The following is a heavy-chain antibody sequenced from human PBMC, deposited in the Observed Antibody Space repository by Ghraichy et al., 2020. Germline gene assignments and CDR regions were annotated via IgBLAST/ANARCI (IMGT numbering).Heavy chain of an antibody. CDR2: IKQDGSEK. J-gene: IGHJ4*02. V-gene: IGHV3-7*04. D-gene: IGHD3-22*01. Sequence: GGSLRLSCAASGFTFNRYWMSWVRQAPGKGLEWVANIKQDGSEKYYVDSVKGRFTISRDNAKNSLYLQMNSLRVEDTAMYYCARGRWLEGGYWGQRTLVTVSS. CDR1: GFTFNRYW. CDR3: ARGRWLEGGY.